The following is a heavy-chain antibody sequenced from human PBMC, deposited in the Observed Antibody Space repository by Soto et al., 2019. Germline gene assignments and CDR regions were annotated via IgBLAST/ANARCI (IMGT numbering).Heavy chain of an antibody. V-gene: IGHV3-48*03. CDR2: ISGSGTTI. J-gene: IGHJ6*02. CDR3: ARGVTVFGVIIPTPMDV. Sequence: GGSLRLSCAASGFTFSGYEMNWVRQAPGKGLEWISYISGSGTTIYYADSVKGRFTIARDNAKKSLYLQMNSLGAEDTAVYYCARGVTVFGVIIPTPMDVWGQGTTVTVSS. CDR1: GFTFSGYE. D-gene: IGHD3-3*01.